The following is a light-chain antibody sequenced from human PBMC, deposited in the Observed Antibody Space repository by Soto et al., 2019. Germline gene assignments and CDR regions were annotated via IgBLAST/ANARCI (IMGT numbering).Light chain of an antibody. CDR3: QQSYSSPGT. J-gene: IGKJ4*01. V-gene: IGKV1-39*01. CDR2: AAS. CDR1: QTITTF. Sequence: DIRMTQAPSSLSASVRDRVTITCRASQTITTFLNWYLQRPGKAPKLLIYAASNSHSGVPSRFSGAGSGTEFTLTISSLQPEDFGTYYCQQSYSSPGTFGGGTKVEIK.